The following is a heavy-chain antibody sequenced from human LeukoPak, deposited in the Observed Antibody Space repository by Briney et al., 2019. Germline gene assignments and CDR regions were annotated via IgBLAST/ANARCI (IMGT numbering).Heavy chain of an antibody. J-gene: IGHJ6*02. CDR1: GGSISGHY. V-gene: IGHV4-59*08. Sequence: SETLSLTCTVSGGSISGHYWSWIRQPPGKGLEWIGHIYYTGVINYDPSLKSRVTMLVDTSKYQFSLKVTSVTAADTAVYYCARLTRLAPVGTTYYHSLDVWGQGSTVTVSS. D-gene: IGHD2-2*01. CDR3: ARLTRLAPVGTTYYHSLDV. CDR2: IYYTGVI.